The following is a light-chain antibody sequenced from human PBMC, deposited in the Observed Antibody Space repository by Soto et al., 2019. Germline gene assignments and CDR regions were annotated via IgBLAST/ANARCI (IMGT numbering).Light chain of an antibody. CDR2: GNY. Sequence: QTVVTQPPSVSGAPGQTVTISCTGSSSNIGAGYDVHWYQQLPGTAPKLLIYGNYYRPSGVPDRFSGSKSGTSASLAITGLQAEDEADYYCQSYDNSLSSDVVFGGGNKLTVL. J-gene: IGLJ2*01. CDR3: QSYDNSLSSDVV. V-gene: IGLV1-40*01. CDR1: SSNIGAGYD.